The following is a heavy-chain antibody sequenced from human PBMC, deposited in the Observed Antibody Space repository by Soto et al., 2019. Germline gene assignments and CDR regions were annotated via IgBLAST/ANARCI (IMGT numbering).Heavy chain of an antibody. CDR3: AREGSSSGRVYYYGMDV. Sequence: QVPLVQSGAEVKKPGSSVKVSCKASGGTFSSYAISWVRQAPGQGLEWMGGIIPIFGTANYAQKFQGRVTITADESTSTAYMELSSLRSEDTAVYYCAREGSSSGRVYYYGMDVWGQGTTVTVSS. CDR2: IIPIFGTA. V-gene: IGHV1-69*01. CDR1: GGTFSSYA. J-gene: IGHJ6*02. D-gene: IGHD6-6*01.